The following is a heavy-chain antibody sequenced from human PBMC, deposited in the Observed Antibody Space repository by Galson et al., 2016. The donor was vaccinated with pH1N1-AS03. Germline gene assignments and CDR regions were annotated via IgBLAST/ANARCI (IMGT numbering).Heavy chain of an antibody. CDR2: IIGMFGTT. V-gene: IGHV1-69*13. Sequence: SVKVSCKASGGKLSSYAISWVRQAPGQGLEWVGGIIGMFGTTNYAQRFQGRVTITADESTSTAYMDLSSLKSEDTAVYYCARWAGYQLLPPFDPWGQVTLVTVSS. CDR3: ARWAGYQLLPPFDP. D-gene: IGHD2-2*01. J-gene: IGHJ5*02. CDR1: GGKLSSYA.